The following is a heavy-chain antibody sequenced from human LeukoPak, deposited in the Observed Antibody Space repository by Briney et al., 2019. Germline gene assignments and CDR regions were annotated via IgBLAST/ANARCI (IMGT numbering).Heavy chain of an antibody. CDR3: ARVSYDSSGYYLFDY. CDR1: GGSISGYY. Sequence: SETLSLTCTVSGGSISGYYWSWIRQPPGKGLEWIGEINHSGSTNYNPSLKSRVTISVDTSKNQFSLKLSSVTAADTAVYYCARVSYDSSGYYLFDYWGQGTLVTVSS. J-gene: IGHJ4*02. D-gene: IGHD3-22*01. V-gene: IGHV4-34*01. CDR2: INHSGST.